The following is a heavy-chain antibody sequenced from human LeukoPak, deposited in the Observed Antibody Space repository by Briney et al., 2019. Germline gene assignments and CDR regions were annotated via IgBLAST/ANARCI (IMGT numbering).Heavy chain of an antibody. J-gene: IGHJ5*02. D-gene: IGHD6-19*01. CDR3: ARDVTSGWYRFDP. Sequence: GGSLRLSCAASGFTVSSNYMSWVRQAPGKGLEWVSVIYSGGSTYYADSVKGRFTISRDNSKNTLYLQMSSLRAEDTAVHYCARDVTSGWYRFDPWGQGTLVTVSS. V-gene: IGHV3-66*02. CDR1: GFTVSSNY. CDR2: IYSGGST.